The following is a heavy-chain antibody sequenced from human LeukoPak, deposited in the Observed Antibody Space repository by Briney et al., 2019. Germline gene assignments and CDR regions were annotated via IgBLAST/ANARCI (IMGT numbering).Heavy chain of an antibody. D-gene: IGHD5-12*01. CDR2: INRDGGER. J-gene: IGHJ4*02. Sequence: GGSLRLSCAASGFSFTTYWMTWVRQAPGKGLEWVANINRDGGERYYVDSVKGRFTISRDNARNSLYLQMNSLRAEDTAVYYCARAVDIVAPLDYWGQGTLVSVSS. V-gene: IGHV3-7*01. CDR1: GFSFTTYW. CDR3: ARAVDIVAPLDY.